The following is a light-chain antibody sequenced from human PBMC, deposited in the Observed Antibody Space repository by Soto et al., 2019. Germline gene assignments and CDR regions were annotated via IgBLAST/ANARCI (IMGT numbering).Light chain of an antibody. J-gene: IGKJ2*01. CDR3: HQYGRSPPT. CDR1: QSVGSSY. CDR2: GAS. V-gene: IGKV3-20*01. Sequence: EIVLTQSPGTLSLSPGERATLSCRASQSVGSSYLAWYQQKPGQAPRLLIYGASSRATGIPDRFSGSGSGTDFALTISRLEPEDFAVYYCHQYGRSPPTFGQGSKLEIK.